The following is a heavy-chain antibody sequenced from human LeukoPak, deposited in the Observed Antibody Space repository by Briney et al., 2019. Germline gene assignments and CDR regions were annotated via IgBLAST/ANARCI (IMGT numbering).Heavy chain of an antibody. V-gene: IGHV1-2*02. J-gene: IGHJ6*03. CDR2: INPNSGGT. Sequence: ASVKVSCKASGYTFTGYYMHWVRQAPGQGLEWMGWINPNSGGTNYAQKFQGRVTMTRDTSISTAYMELSRLRSDDTAVYYCARGLLGYCSSTSCYDYMDVWGKGTTVTVSS. CDR1: GYTFTGYY. D-gene: IGHD2-2*01. CDR3: ARGLLGYCSSTSCYDYMDV.